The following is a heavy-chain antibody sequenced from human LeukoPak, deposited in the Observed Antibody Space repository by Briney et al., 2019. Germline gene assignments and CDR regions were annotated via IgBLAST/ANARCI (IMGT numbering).Heavy chain of an antibody. V-gene: IGHV3-23*01. J-gene: IGHJ4*02. CDR2: ISGSGGST. CDR1: GFTFSSYA. D-gene: IGHD3-22*01. CDR3: AKGRYSSGYYLSAY. Sequence: PGGSLRLSCAASGFTFSSYAMSWVRQAPGKGLEWVSAISGSGGSTYYADSVKGRFTISRDNSKNTLYLQMNSLRAEDTAVYYCAKGRYSSGYYLSAYWGQGTLVTVSS.